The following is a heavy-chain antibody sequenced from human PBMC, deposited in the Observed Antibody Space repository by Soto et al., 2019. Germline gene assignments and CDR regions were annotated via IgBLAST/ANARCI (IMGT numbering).Heavy chain of an antibody. CDR2: IYYSGST. J-gene: IGHJ4*02. Sequence: PSETLSLTCTVSGGSISSSPYDWGWIRQPPGKGLEWIGSIYYSGSTYYKPSLKSRVALSVDTPMNQFSLKLSSVTAADTAVYYCTTGSYSSGRHVVYWGQGTLVTVSS. CDR3: TTGSYSSGRHVVY. CDR1: GGSISSSPYD. V-gene: IGHV4-39*03. D-gene: IGHD6-19*01.